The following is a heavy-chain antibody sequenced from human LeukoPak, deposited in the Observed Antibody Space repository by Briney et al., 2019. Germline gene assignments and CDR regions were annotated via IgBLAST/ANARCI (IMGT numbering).Heavy chain of an antibody. D-gene: IGHD3-10*01. CDR3: ARVRVRAVIITYYYYGMDV. CDR1: GFTFSSYA. CDR2: ISYDGGNK. V-gene: IGHV3-30*04. J-gene: IGHJ6*02. Sequence: PGGSLRLSCAASGFTFSSYAIHWVRQAPGKGLQWVAVISYDGGNKYYANSVKGRFTISRDNSKNTLYLQMNSLRPDDTAVYYCARVRVRAVIITYYYYGMDVWGQGTTVTVSS.